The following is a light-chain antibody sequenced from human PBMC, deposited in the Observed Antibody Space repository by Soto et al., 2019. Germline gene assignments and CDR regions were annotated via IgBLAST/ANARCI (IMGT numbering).Light chain of an antibody. V-gene: IGKV3-20*01. J-gene: IGKJ4*01. CDR2: GAS. CDR1: QCVSSSY. CDR3: QKYGSSPPT. Sequence: EIVLTQSPGTLSLSPGERATLSCRASQCVSSSYLAWYQQKPGQAPRLLIYGASSRATGIPDRFSGSASGTDFTLTIRRMEPEDFAVYYCQKYGSSPPTFGRGTQVDIK.